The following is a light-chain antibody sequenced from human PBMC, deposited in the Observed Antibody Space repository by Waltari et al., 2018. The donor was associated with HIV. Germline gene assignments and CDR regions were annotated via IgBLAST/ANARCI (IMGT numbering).Light chain of an antibody. CDR3: GTWDSSLSAEV. J-gene: IGLJ1*01. V-gene: IGLV1-51*01. CDR1: SSTIANNY. Sequence: QSVLTQPPSVSAAPGQKVTISCSGSSSTIANNYVSWYQQLPGTAPKHLIYDNNKRPSGIPDRFSGSKSGTSATLGITGLQTGDEADYYCGTWDSSLSAEVFGTGTKVTVL. CDR2: DNN.